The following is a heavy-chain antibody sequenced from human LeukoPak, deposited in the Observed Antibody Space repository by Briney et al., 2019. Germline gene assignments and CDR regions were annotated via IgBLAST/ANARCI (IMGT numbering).Heavy chain of an antibody. CDR1: GGSISSYY. D-gene: IGHD3-10*01. CDR3: ARVRGYGSGSYPFDP. CDR2: ISGRGRTI. Sequence: PSETLSLTCTVSGGSISSYYWSWIRQAPGQGLEWVSYISGRGRTIYYADSVKGRFTMSKDDAKNSLHLQMNSLRAEDTAVYYCARVRGYGSGSYPFDPWGQGTLVTVSS. V-gene: IGHV3-11*01. J-gene: IGHJ5*02.